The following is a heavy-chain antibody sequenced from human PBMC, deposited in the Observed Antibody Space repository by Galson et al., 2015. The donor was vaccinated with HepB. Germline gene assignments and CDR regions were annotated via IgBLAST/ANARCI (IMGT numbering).Heavy chain of an antibody. CDR2: IIPIFGTA. V-gene: IGHV1-69*13. CDR1: GFTFSSYA. Sequence: SVKVSCKASGFTFSSYAISWVRQAPGQGLEWMGGIIPIFGTANYAQKFQGRVTITADESMSSAYMELSSLRSEDTAVYYCARDWGGYRYDIRDAFDICGKGTMVTVSS. CDR3: ARDWGGYRYDIRDAFDI. J-gene: IGHJ3*02. D-gene: IGHD5-18*01.